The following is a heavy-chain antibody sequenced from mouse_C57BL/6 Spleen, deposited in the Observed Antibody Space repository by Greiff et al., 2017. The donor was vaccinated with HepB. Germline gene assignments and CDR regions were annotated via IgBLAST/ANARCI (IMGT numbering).Heavy chain of an antibody. CDR2: ILPGSGST. V-gene: IGHV1-9*01. D-gene: IGHD1-1*01. CDR3: AGRYVDWYFDV. J-gene: IGHJ1*03. Sequence: QVQLQQSGAELMKPGASVKLSCKATGYTFTGHWIEWVKQRPGHGLEWIGEILPGSGSTNYNEKFKGKATFTADTSSNTAYMQLSSRTTADSAVYYCAGRYVDWYFDVWGTGTTVTVSS. CDR1: GYTFTGHW.